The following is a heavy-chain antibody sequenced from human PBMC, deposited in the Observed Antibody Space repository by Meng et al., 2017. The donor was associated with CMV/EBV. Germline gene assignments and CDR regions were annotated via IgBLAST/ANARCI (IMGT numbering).Heavy chain of an antibody. CDR3: ARDKGDYYDSSGYSLGSHHGPLDY. CDR1: GYTFTSYG. V-gene: IGHV1-18*01. CDR2: ISAYNGNT. J-gene: IGHJ4*02. D-gene: IGHD3-22*01. Sequence: ASVKVSCKASGYTFTSYGISWVRQAPGQRLEWMGWISAYNGNTNYAQKLQGRVTMTTDTSTSTAYMELRSLRSDDTAVYYCARDKGDYYDSSGYSLGSHHGPLDYWGQGTLVTVSS.